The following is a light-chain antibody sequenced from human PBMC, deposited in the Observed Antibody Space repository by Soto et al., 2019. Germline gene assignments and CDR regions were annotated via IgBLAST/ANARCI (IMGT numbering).Light chain of an antibody. Sequence: EIVLTQSPGTLSLSPGERATLSCRASQSVTGSYLAWFQQKPGQAPRLLLSGASSRATGIPDRFSGSGSGTVFTLSISRLEPEDFAVYYCQQYGSSPRTFGQGTKVEI. V-gene: IGKV3-20*01. CDR2: GAS. J-gene: IGKJ1*01. CDR3: QQYGSSPRT. CDR1: QSVTGSY.